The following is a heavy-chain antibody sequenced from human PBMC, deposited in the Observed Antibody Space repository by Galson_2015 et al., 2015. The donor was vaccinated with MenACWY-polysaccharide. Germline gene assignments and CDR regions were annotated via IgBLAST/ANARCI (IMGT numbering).Heavy chain of an antibody. D-gene: IGHD6-13*01. CDR2: ISGSGFSI. CDR1: EITFNTYA. J-gene: IGHJ6*02. Sequence: SLRLSCAVSEITFNTYAMTWVRQAPGKGLEWVATISGSGFSIHHADSVKGRFTISRDNSKNTVFLLMNNLKAADTAVYYCAKNTSQAAGSAPYSYGLDVSGLGTTVTVSS. CDR3: AKNTSQAAGSAPYSYGLDV. V-gene: IGHV3-23*01.